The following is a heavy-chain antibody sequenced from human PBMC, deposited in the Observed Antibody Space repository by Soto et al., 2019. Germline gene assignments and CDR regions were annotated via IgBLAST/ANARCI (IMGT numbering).Heavy chain of an antibody. CDR1: GFTFDDYT. Sequence: EVQLVESGGGVVQPGGSLRLSCAASGFTFDDYTMHWVRQAPGKGLEWVSLISWDGGSTYYADSVKGRFTISRDNSKNSLYLQMNSQRTEDTALYYCAKVARSLVVIPGIFDYWGQGTLVTVSS. D-gene: IGHD2-21*01. CDR3: AKVARSLVVIPGIFDY. J-gene: IGHJ4*02. V-gene: IGHV3-43*01. CDR2: ISWDGGST.